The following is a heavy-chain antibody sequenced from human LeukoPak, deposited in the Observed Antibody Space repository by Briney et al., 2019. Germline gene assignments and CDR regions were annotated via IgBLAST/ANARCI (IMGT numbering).Heavy chain of an antibody. D-gene: IGHD3-10*01. V-gene: IGHV3-30*18. J-gene: IGHJ6*03. CDR1: GFTFSSYG. Sequence: GGSLRLSRAASGFTFSSYGMHWVRQAPGKGLEWVAVISYDGSNKYYADSVKGRFTISRDNSKNTLYLQMNSLRAEDTAVYYCAKDGGVRGPDYYYYMDVWGKGTTVTISS. CDR2: ISYDGSNK. CDR3: AKDGGVRGPDYYYYMDV.